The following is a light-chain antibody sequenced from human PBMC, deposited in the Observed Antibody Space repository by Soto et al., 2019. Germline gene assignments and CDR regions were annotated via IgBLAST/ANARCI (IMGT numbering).Light chain of an antibody. CDR1: QTISSW. CDR2: GAS. Sequence: DIQMTQSPSTLSGSVGDRVTITCRASQTISSWLAWYQQKPGKAPKLLIYGASRLQSGVPSRFSGSGSGTDFTLTITSLQPEDFATYHCQQSYISPWTFGQGTTV. V-gene: IGKV1-39*01. CDR3: QQSYISPWT. J-gene: IGKJ1*01.